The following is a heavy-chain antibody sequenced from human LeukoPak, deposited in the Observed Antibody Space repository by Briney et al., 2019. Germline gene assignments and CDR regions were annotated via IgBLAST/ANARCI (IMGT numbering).Heavy chain of an antibody. CDR1: GFTFSSYA. D-gene: IGHD3-10*01. CDR3: AKLRRWFGEWGAFDI. V-gene: IGHV3-23*01. J-gene: IGHJ3*02. Sequence: PGGSLRLSCAASGFTFSSYAMSWVRQAPGKGLEWVSSISASGGSTYYADSVKGRFTISRDNSKSTLSLQMNSLRADDTAVYYCAKLRRWFGEWGAFDIWGQGTMVTVSS. CDR2: ISASGGST.